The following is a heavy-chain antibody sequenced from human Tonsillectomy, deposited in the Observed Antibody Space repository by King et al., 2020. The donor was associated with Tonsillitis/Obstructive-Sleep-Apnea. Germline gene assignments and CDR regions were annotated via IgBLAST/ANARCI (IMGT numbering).Heavy chain of an antibody. CDR3: TTPTPHYDMSTGSMYYFDY. J-gene: IGHJ4*02. CDR1: GFTFSNAW. D-gene: IGHD3-9*01. CDR2: IKSKTDGGTT. V-gene: IGHV3-15*01. Sequence: VQLVESGGGLVKPGGSLRLSCAASGFTFSNAWMSWVRQAPGKGLEWVGRIKSKTDGGTTDYAAPVKVRFTIARDDSTNTLYLQMNSLKTEAIAVYDCTTPTPHYDMSTGSMYYFDYWGQGTLVTVSS.